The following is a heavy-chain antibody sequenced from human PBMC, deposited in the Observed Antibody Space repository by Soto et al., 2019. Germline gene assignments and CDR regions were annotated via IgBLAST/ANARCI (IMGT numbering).Heavy chain of an antibody. CDR3: ARDAYYYGSGSYYTYFDY. D-gene: IGHD3-10*01. CDR1: GTSRDVGDR. J-gene: IGHJ4*02. Sequence: GTSRDVGDRRICIRQTPGKGLEWIGYIYHSGSTYYNPSLKSRVTISVDRSKNQFSLKLSPVTAADTAVYYCARDAYYYGSGSYYTYFDYWGQGTLVTVSS. CDR2: IYHSGST. V-gene: IGHV4-30-2*01.